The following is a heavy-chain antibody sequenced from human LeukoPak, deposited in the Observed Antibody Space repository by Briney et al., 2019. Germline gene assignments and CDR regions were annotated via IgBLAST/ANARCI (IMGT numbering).Heavy chain of an antibody. V-gene: IGHV4-59*10. D-gene: IGHD3-22*01. CDR2: IYTSGST. CDR3: ARGRITMIKAGFGGGYYFDY. CDR1: GGSFSGYY. J-gene: IGHJ4*02. Sequence: SETLSLTCAVYGGSFSGYYWSWIRQPAGKGLEWIGRIYTSGSTNYNPSLKSRVTISVDTSKNQFSLKLSSVTAADTAVYYCARGRITMIKAGFGGGYYFDYWGQGTLVTVSS.